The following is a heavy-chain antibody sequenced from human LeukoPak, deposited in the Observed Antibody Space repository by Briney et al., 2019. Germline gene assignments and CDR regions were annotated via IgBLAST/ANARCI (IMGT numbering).Heavy chain of an antibody. CDR2: INPSGGST. CDR1: RYTFTSYY. J-gene: IGHJ6*02. D-gene: IGHD6-19*01. CDR3: ASSSSSGWYGGYYYYYGMDV. Sequence: VASVKVSCKASRYTFTSYYMHWVRQAPGQGLEWMGIINPSGGSTSYAQKFQGRVTMTRDTSTSTVYMELSSLRSEDTAVYYCASSSSSGWYGGYYYYYGMDVWGQGTTVTVSS. V-gene: IGHV1-46*01.